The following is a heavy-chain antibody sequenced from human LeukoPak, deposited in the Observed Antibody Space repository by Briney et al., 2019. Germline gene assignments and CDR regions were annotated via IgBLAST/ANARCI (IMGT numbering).Heavy chain of an antibody. CDR3: ARGGYSYAEVDY. CDR1: GGPISSYY. Sequence: SETLSLTCTVSGGPISSYYWSWIRQPPGKGLEWIGYIYYSGSTNYNPSLKSRVTISVDTSKNQFSLKLSSVTAADTAVYYCARGGYSYAEVDYWGQGTLVTVSS. V-gene: IGHV4-59*01. J-gene: IGHJ4*02. D-gene: IGHD5-18*01. CDR2: IYYSGST.